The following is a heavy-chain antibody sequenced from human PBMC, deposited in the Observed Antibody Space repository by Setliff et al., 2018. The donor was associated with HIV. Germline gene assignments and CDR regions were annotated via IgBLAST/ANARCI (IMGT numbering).Heavy chain of an antibody. CDR3: AKHGFERKSPYNWFDS. CDR2: IYPDDSAT. V-gene: IGHV5-51*01. CDR1: GYSFSDNW. J-gene: IGHJ5*01. Sequence: LKISCQGFGYSFSDNWIGWVRQKPGKGLEWMGIIYPDDSATRYSPSFQGRVTISADKSINTAYMRWRSLRASDTAMYFCAKHGFERKSPYNWFDSWGQGTLVTVSS. D-gene: IGHD3-9*01.